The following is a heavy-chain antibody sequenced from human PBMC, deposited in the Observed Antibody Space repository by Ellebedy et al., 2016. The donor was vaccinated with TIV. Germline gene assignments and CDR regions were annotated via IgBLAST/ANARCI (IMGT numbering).Heavy chain of an antibody. V-gene: IGHV3-74*01. D-gene: IGHD2-21*02. Sequence: GESLKISCAASGFTFSSYWMHWVRQAPGKGLVWVSRINSDGSSTSNADSVKGRFTISRDNSKNTLYLQMNSLRAEDTAVYYCARSRAVVVTAIRGLDYWGQGTLVTVSS. CDR1: GFTFSSYW. CDR3: ARSRAVVVTAIRGLDY. J-gene: IGHJ4*02. CDR2: INSDGSST.